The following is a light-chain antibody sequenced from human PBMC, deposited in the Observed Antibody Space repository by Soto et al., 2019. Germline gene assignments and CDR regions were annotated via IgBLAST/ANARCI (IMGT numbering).Light chain of an antibody. V-gene: IGKV3-15*01. J-gene: IGKJ1*01. CDR2: GAS. CDR1: QSVSNK. Sequence: EIVMTQSPATLSVSPGERATLSCRASQSVSNKLAWYQQKPGQAPRLLIYGASTRATGVPARLSGSGSGTEFTLAISSLQSEDSAVYSCHQYNNWPPTWTFGQGTKVEVK. CDR3: HQYNNWPPTWT.